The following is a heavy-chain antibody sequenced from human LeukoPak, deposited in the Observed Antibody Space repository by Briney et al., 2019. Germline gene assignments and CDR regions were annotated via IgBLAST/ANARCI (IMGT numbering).Heavy chain of an antibody. CDR2: INHSGST. Sequence: SETLSLTCTVSGGSVSSGSSYWSWIRQPPGKGLEWIGEINHSGSTNYNPSLKSRVTISVDTSKNQFSLKLSSVTAADTAVYYCARGRQWLVYYGMDVWGQGTTVTVSS. CDR3: ARGRQWLVYYGMDV. V-gene: IGHV4-39*07. J-gene: IGHJ6*02. D-gene: IGHD6-19*01. CDR1: GGSVSSGSSY.